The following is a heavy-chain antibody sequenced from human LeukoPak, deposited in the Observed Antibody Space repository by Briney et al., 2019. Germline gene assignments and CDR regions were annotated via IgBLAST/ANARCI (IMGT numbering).Heavy chain of an antibody. J-gene: IGHJ4*02. CDR3: ARESQYEFDY. D-gene: IGHD3-3*01. V-gene: IGHV1-18*01. CDR2: ISAYNGNT. CDR1: GYTFTSYG. Sequence: ASVKVSCKASGYTFTSYGISWVRQAPGQGLEWMGWISAYNGNTNYAQKFQGRVTITADESTSTAYMELSSLRSEDTAVYYCARESQYEFDYWGQGTLVTVSS.